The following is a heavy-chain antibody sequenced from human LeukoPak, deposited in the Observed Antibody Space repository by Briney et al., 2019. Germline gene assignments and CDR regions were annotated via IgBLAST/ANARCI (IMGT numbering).Heavy chain of an antibody. D-gene: IGHD6-19*01. CDR3: ARASVAGPDAFDI. Sequence: GGSLRLSCAASGFTFSSYSVNWVRRAPGKGLEWVSSISSSSSYIYYADSVKGRFTISRDNAKNSLYLQMNSLRAEDTAVYYCARASVAGPDAFDIWGQGTMVTVSS. CDR2: ISSSSSYI. V-gene: IGHV3-21*01. CDR1: GFTFSSYS. J-gene: IGHJ3*02.